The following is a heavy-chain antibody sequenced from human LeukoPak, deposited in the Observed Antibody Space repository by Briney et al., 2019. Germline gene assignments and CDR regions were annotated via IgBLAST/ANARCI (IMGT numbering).Heavy chain of an antibody. CDR1: GGSISSYY. V-gene: IGHV4-59*12. J-gene: IGHJ6*02. Sequence: PSETLSLTCSVSGGSISSYYWSWIRQPPGKGLEWIGYIYYSGSTNYNPSLKSRVTISVDTSKNQFSLHPHSVTPEDTAVYYCARGPYGMDVWGQGTTVTVSS. CDR2: IYYSGST. CDR3: ARGPYGMDV.